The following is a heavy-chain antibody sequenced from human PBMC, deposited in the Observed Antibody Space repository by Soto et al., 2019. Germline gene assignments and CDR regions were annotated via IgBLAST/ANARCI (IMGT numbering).Heavy chain of an antibody. D-gene: IGHD2-2*01. J-gene: IGHJ5*02. CDR1: GGSISSGDYY. Sequence: SEPLSLPGSVSGGSISSGDYYWSWIRQPPGKGLEWIGYMFYTGTTYYNPSLKSRITISMDTSKNQFSLRLTSVTAADTAEYHCARVVRFCSSPSCRGRNWFDPWGQGTRVTVSS. CDR3: ARVVRFCSSPSCRGRNWFDP. V-gene: IGHV4-30-4*01. CDR2: MFYTGTT.